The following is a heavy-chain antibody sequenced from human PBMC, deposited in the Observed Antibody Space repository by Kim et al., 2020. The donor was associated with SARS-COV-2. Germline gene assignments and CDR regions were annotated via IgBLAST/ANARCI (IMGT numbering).Heavy chain of an antibody. D-gene: IGHD2-21*02. V-gene: IGHV3-30-3*01. J-gene: IGHJ6*02. Sequence: GGSLRLSCAASGFTFSSYAMHWVRQAPGKGLEWVAVISYDGSNKYYADSVKGRFTISRDNSKNTLYLQMNSLRAEDTAVYYCARDRFTYCGGDCKGYGMDVWGQGTTVTVSS. CDR1: GFTFSSYA. CDR3: ARDRFTYCGGDCKGYGMDV. CDR2: ISYDGSNK.